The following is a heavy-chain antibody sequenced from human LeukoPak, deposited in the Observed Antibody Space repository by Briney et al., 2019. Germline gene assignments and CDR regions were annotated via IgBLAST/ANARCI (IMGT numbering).Heavy chain of an antibody. V-gene: IGHV1-2*02. D-gene: IGHD5-12*01. CDR2: INPNSGGI. CDR1: GYTFTGYY. J-gene: IGHJ6*02. CDR3: ARDYSGYDYFPDYYYGMDV. Sequence: GASVKVSCKASGYTFTGYYMHWVRQAPGQGLEWMGWINPNSGGISYAQKFQGRVTMTRDTSISTAYMELSRLRSDDTAVYYCARDYSGYDYFPDYYYGMDVWGQGTTVTVSS.